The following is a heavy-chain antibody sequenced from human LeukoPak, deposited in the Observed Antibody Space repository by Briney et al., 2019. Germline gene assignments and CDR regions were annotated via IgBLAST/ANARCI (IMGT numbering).Heavy chain of an antibody. CDR3: ARPYGGNPHFDY. J-gene: IGHJ4*02. V-gene: IGHV1-2*02. D-gene: IGHD4-23*01. CDR2: ISPDSGST. CDR1: GYTFTDYY. Sequence: ASVKVSCKASGYTFTDYYVHWVRRAPGQGLEWMGWISPDSGSTNYEQKFQGRVTMTRDTSISTAYMELSSLTSDDPAVYYCARPYGGNPHFDYWGQGTLVTVSS.